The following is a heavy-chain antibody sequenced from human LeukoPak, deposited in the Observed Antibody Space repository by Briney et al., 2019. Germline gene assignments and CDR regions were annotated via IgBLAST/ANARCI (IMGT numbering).Heavy chain of an antibody. J-gene: IGHJ4*02. V-gene: IGHV4-31*03. CDR2: IYYSGST. CDR1: GGSISSGGYY. CDR3: ARGIWRGEYYFDY. D-gene: IGHD3-3*01. Sequence: SQTLSLTCTVSGGSISSGGYYWSWIRQHPGKGLEWIGYIYYSGSTYYNPSLKSRVTISVDTSKNQFSLKLSSVTAADTAVYYCARGIWRGEYYFDYWGQGTLVTVSS.